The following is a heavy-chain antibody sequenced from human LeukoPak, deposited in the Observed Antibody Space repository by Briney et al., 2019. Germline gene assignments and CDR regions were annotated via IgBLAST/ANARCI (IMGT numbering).Heavy chain of an antibody. V-gene: IGHV4-30-4*01. J-gene: IGHJ5*02. D-gene: IGHD3-10*01. CDR2: IYYSGST. CDR3: ARDVSITMVRGVIIRGRWFDP. Sequence: PSETLSLTCTVSGGSISSGDYYWSWIRQPPGKGLEWIGYIYYSGSTYYNPSLKSRVDLSIDTSKNQFSLKLSSVTAADTAVYYCARDVSITMVRGVIIRGRWFDPWGQGTLVTVFS. CDR1: GGSISSGDYY.